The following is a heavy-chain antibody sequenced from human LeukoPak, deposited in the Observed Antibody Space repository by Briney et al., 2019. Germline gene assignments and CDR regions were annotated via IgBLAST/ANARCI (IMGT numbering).Heavy chain of an antibody. Sequence: GRSLRLSCAASGFTFSNAWMSWVRQAPGKGLEWVGRIKSKTDGGTTDYAAPVKGRFTISRDDSKNTLYLQMNSLKTEDTAVYYCTTLPHGFGELLLFDYWGQGTLVTVSS. CDR3: TTLPHGFGELLLFDY. V-gene: IGHV3-15*01. CDR2: IKSKTDGGTT. J-gene: IGHJ4*02. D-gene: IGHD3-10*01. CDR1: GFTFSNAW.